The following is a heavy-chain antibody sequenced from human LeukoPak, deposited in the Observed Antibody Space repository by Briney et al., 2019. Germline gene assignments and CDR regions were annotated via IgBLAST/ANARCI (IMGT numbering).Heavy chain of an antibody. Sequence: PSETLSSPALPMVGPSVVTTGAGSASPQGRGWSGLGEINHSGSTNYNPSLKSRVTISVDTSKNQFSLKLSSVTAADTAVYYCARGSYDSSGYYGYWGQGTLVTVSS. D-gene: IGHD3-22*01. V-gene: IGHV4-34*01. CDR1: VGPSVVTT. CDR2: INHSGST. J-gene: IGHJ4*02. CDR3: ARGSYDSSGYYGY.